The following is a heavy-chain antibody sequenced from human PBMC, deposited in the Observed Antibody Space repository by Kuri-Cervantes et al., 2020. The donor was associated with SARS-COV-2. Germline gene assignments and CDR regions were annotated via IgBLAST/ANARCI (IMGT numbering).Heavy chain of an antibody. CDR3: ARDAWAQKTTVNWFDP. V-gene: IGHV3-30*03. D-gene: IGHD4-11*01. CDR1: GFNFSRTD. Sequence: GGSLRLSCTASGFNFSRTDMHWVRQTPGRGLEWVAVISYDGRKKKCVPSGKGRFTISRDNSKNTLYLQMNSLRAEDTAVYYCARDAWAQKTTVNWFDPWGQGTLVTVSS. J-gene: IGHJ5*02. CDR2: ISYDGRKK.